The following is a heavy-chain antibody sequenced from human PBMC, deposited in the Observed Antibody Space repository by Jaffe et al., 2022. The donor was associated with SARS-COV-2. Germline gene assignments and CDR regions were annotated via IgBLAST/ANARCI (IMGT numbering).Heavy chain of an antibody. CDR1: GFTFSSYS. J-gene: IGHJ4*02. D-gene: IGHD4-17*01. Sequence: EVHLVESGGGLVQPGGSLRLSCAASGFTFSSYSMHWVRQAPGKGLEWVSYISSSGTSAYYADSVKGRFTISRDNAWNSLYLQMNNLSDDDTAVYFCATTVTKEKYYFDYWGQGALVTVSS. CDR2: ISSSGTSA. CDR3: ATTVTKEKYYFDY. V-gene: IGHV3-48*02.